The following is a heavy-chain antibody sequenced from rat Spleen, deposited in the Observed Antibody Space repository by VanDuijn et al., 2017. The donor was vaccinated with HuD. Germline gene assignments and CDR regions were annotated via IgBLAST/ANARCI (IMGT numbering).Heavy chain of an antibody. CDR3: VRHGYTRYYFDY. CDR1: GFTFSDYY. D-gene: IGHD1-9*01. CDR2: ISYEGSST. Sequence: EVQLVESGGGLVQPGRSMKLSCAASGFTFSDYYMAWVRQAPKKGLEWVASISYEGSSTYYGDSVKGRFNFSRDNAKSTRYLQMDSLRSEDTATYYCVRHGYTRYYFDYWGQGVMVTVSS. J-gene: IGHJ2*01. V-gene: IGHV5-22*01.